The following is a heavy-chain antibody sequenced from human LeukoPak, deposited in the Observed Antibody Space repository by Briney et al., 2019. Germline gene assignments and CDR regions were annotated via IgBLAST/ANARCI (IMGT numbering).Heavy chain of an antibody. D-gene: IGHD3-22*01. CDR3: ARDSTYYYDSSGYYPGY. Sequence: ASVKVSCKASGYTFTSYGISWVRQAPGQGLEWMGWISAYNGNTNYAQKLQGRVTMTRDTSTSTVYMELSSLRSEDTAVYYCARDSTYYYDSSGYYPGYWGQGTLVTVFS. J-gene: IGHJ4*02. V-gene: IGHV1-18*01. CDR2: ISAYNGNT. CDR1: GYTFTSYG.